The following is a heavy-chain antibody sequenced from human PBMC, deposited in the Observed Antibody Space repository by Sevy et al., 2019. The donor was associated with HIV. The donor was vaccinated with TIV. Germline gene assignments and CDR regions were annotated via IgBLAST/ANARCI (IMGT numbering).Heavy chain of an antibody. CDR3: ARDLPPSATTVAHFDC. CDR1: GFTFSDYY. D-gene: IGHD4-17*01. J-gene: IGHJ4*02. CDR2: ISNSGNTI. V-gene: IGHV3-11*04. Sequence: GGSLRLSCAASGFTFSDYYMSWIRQAPGKGLDWVSYISNSGNTIKYADSVKGRFTISRDNAKNSLYLQMNSLRAEDTAVYYCARDLPPSATTVAHFDCWGQGTLVTVSS.